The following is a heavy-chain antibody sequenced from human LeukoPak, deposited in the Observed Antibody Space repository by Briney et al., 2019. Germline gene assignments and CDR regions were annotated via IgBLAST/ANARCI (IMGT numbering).Heavy chain of an antibody. D-gene: IGHD2-2*01. CDR2: IYYSGST. Sequence: NPSETLSLTCTVSGGSISSSSYYWGWIRQPPGKGLEWIGSIYYSGSTYYNPSLKSRVTISVDTSKNQFSLKLSSVTAADTAVYYCARAPVGSSRGYFDYWGQGTLVTVSS. J-gene: IGHJ4*02. CDR3: ARAPVGSSRGYFDY. CDR1: GGSISSSSYY. V-gene: IGHV4-39*07.